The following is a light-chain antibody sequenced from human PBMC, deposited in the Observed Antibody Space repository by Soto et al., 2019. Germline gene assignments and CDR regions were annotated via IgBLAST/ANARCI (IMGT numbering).Light chain of an antibody. V-gene: IGKV3-15*01. Sequence: EIVMTQSPATLSVSPGERAPLSCRASQSVSSNLGWYQQKPGQAPRLLIYRASTRATGIPARFSGSGSGTEFTLTISSLQSEDSAVYYCQQYNHWSSITFGQGTRLEIK. CDR1: QSVSSN. J-gene: IGKJ5*01. CDR3: QQYNHWSSIT. CDR2: RAS.